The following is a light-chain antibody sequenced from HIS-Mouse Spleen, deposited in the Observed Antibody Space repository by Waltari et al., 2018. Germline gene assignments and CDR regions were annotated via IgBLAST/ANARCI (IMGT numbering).Light chain of an antibody. Sequence: QSALTQPRSVSGSPGQSVTISCPGTSSYVGGYNYVSCYQQHPGKAPKLISYDVSKRPSGVPDRFSGSKAGNTASLAISGRQAEDEADYYCCSYAGSYTWVFGGGTKLTVL. J-gene: IGLJ3*02. CDR1: SSYVGGYNY. V-gene: IGLV2-11*01. CDR2: DVS. CDR3: CSYAGSYTWV.